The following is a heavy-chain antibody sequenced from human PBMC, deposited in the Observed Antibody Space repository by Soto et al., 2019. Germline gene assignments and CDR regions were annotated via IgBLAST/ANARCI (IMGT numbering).Heavy chain of an antibody. D-gene: IGHD1-7*01. CDR3: AKVPLTGTTPSRKEFDY. Sequence: GGSLRLSCAASGFTVSSYAMSWVRQAPGKGLEWVSAISGSGGSTYYADSVKGRFTISRDNSKNTLYLQMNSLRAEDTAVYYCAKVPLTGTTPSRKEFDYWGQGTLVTVSS. CDR2: ISGSGGST. J-gene: IGHJ4*02. V-gene: IGHV3-23*01. CDR1: GFTVSSYA.